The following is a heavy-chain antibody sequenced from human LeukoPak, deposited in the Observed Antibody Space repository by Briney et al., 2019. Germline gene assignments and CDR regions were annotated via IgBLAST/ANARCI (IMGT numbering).Heavy chain of an antibody. CDR1: GFTFDDYA. J-gene: IGHJ6*02. CDR3: AKDIASGSGPYYGMDV. D-gene: IGHD6-19*01. Sequence: GGSLRLSCAASGFTFDDYAMHWVRQAPGKGLEWVSGISWNSGSIGYADSVKGRFTISRDNAKNSLYLQMNSLGAEDTALYYCAKDIASGSGPYYGMDVWGQGTTVTVSS. CDR2: ISWNSGSI. V-gene: IGHV3-9*01.